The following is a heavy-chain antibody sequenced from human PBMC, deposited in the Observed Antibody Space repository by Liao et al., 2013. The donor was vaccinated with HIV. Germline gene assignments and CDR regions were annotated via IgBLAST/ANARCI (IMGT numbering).Heavy chain of an antibody. CDR3: ATYREHLDGEYFHH. CDR2: MYHSGTA. Sequence: QVQLQESGPRLVKPSQTLSLTCAVSHASINIGDYYWSWIRQPAGKGLEWIGYMYHSGTAYYNPSLKSRVTISVDSSKNQFSLKLSSVTAADTAVYYCATYREHLDGEYFHHWGQGTLVTVSS. CDR1: HASINIGDYY. V-gene: IGHV4-30-2*01. J-gene: IGHJ1*01. D-gene: IGHD1-1*01.